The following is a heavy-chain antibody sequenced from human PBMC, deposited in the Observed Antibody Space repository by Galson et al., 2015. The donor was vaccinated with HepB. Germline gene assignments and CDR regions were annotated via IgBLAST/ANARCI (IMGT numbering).Heavy chain of an antibody. J-gene: IGHJ4*02. V-gene: IGHV7-4-1*02. Sequence: QSGAEVKKPGESLRISCKASGYTFNSYAMNWVRQAPGQGLEWMGWINTNTGNPTYAQGFTGRFVFSLDTSVSTAYLQISSLKAEDTAVYYCARDRSPECGGDCYSGDYWGQGTLVTVSS. CDR3: ARDRSPECGGDCYSGDY. CDR1: GYTFNSYA. D-gene: IGHD2-21*02. CDR2: INTNTGNP.